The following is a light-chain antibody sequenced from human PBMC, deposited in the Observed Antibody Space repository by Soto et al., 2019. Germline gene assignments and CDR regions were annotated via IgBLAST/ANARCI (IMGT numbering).Light chain of an antibody. CDR2: GAS. CDR1: QSVSSN. Sequence: EIVMTQSPATLSVSPGERATLSCRASQSVSSNLAWYQQKPGQAPRLLIYGASTRATGIPARFSGSGSGTEFTLTISSLQSEDFAVYSCHQYNNWPPWTFGQGTQVEIK. V-gene: IGKV3-15*01. CDR3: HQYNNWPPWT. J-gene: IGKJ1*01.